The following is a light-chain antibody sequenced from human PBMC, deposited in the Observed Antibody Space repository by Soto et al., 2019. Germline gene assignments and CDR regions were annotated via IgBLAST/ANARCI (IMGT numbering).Light chain of an antibody. Sequence: DIQMTQSPSTLSASVGDGVTITCRASQNISVWLAWYQQRPGKAPKFLMYDASSLETGVPSRFSGSGSWTEFTLTIRSLQPDDSATYYCQQYDSSSPTFGQGTKLEIK. CDR2: DAS. CDR3: QQYDSSSPT. J-gene: IGKJ2*01. CDR1: QNISVW. V-gene: IGKV1-5*01.